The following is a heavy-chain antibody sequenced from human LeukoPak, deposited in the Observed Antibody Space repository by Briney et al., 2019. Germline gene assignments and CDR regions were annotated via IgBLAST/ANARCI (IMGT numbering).Heavy chain of an antibody. D-gene: IGHD1-26*01. J-gene: IGHJ3*02. Sequence: GGSLRLSCAASGFSFSTYAIHWVRQAPGKGLEWVAVISYDGRDKHHVDSVKGRFIISRDNSKNTLYLQMNSLRAEDTAVYYCAKVLRRKGAMDAFDIWGQGTMVTVSS. CDR3: AKVLRRKGAMDAFDI. CDR2: ISYDGRDK. V-gene: IGHV3-30*04. CDR1: GFSFSTYA.